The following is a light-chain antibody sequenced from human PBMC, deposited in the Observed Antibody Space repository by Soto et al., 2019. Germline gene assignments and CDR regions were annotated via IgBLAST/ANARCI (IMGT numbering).Light chain of an antibody. CDR1: SSDVGGYNY. CDR2: DVS. V-gene: IGLV2-14*01. CDR3: SSYTSSSTLGVV. J-gene: IGLJ2*01. Sequence: QSVLTQPASVSGSPGQSITISCTGTSSDVGGYNYVSWYQQHPGKAPKLMIYDVSNRPSGVSNRFSGSKSGNTASLTISGLQAKDEADYYCSSYTSSSTLGVVFGGGTQLTVL.